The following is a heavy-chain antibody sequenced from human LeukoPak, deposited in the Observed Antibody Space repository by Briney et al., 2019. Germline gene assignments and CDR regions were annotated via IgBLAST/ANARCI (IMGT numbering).Heavy chain of an antibody. D-gene: IGHD2-15*01. J-gene: IGHJ4*02. Sequence: GESLKISCAASGFIFSDYYMSWIRQAPGEGLEWLSYISSSSIYTSYADSVKGRFTISRDNAKNSLYLQLNSLRAEDTAVYYCARGSPPDYWGQGTLVTVSS. CDR3: ARGSPPDY. V-gene: IGHV3-11*05. CDR1: GFIFSDYY. CDR2: ISSSSIYT.